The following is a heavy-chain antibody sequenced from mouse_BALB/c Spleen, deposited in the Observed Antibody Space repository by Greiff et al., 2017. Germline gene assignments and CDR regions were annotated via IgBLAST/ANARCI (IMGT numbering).Heavy chain of an antibody. CDR3: TAYGNYRFAY. CDR2: IRLKSNNYAT. D-gene: IGHD2-1*01. Sequence: EVKLMESGGGLVQPGGSMKLSCVASGFTFSNYWMNWVRQSPEKGLEWVAEIRLKSNNYATHYAESVKGRFTISRDDSKSSVYLQMNNLRAEDTGIYYCTAYGNYRFAYWGQGTLVTVSA. V-gene: IGHV6-6*02. J-gene: IGHJ3*01. CDR1: GFTFSNYW.